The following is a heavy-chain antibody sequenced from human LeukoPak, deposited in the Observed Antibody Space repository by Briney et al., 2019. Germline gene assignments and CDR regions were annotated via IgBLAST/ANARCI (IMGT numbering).Heavy chain of an antibody. D-gene: IGHD2-15*01. CDR3: ARLATETYYYYGMDV. Sequence: GESLKIPCKGSGYSFTSYWIGWVRQTPGKGLEWMGIIYPGDSDTRYSPSFQGQVTISADKSISTAYLQWSSLKASDTAMYYCARLATETYYYYGMDVWGQGTTVTVSS. CDR1: GYSFTSYW. V-gene: IGHV5-51*01. CDR2: IYPGDSDT. J-gene: IGHJ6*02.